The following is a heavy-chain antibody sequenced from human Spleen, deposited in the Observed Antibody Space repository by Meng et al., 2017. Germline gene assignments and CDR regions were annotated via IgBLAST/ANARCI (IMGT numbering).Heavy chain of an antibody. CDR3: ARVLEDTVTTFDY. J-gene: IGHJ4*02. D-gene: IGHD4-17*01. CDR2: IYHSGTT. CDR1: GASISSYNW. Sequence: QGRLQEAGPGLVKPSGTLSPTGAVPGASISSYNWWSWVRQPPGKGLEWIGEIYHSGTTNYNPSLKSRITISVDKSKNQFSLRLTSVTAADTAVYYCARVLEDTVTTFDYWGQGTLVTVSS. V-gene: IGHV4-4*02.